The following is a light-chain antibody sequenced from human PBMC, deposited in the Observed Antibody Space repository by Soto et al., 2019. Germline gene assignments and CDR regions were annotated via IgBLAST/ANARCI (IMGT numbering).Light chain of an antibody. CDR3: LQYDSLPQMFT. CDR1: QDIANY. Sequence: DIQMTQSPSSLSASVGDRVTITCQASQDIANYVNWYQQKAGQAPKLLIYDASSLETGVPSRFSGSGSGAEFTFTISSLQPEDTATYYCLQYDSLPQMFTFDQGTKLEIK. CDR2: DAS. J-gene: IGKJ2*01. V-gene: IGKV1-33*01.